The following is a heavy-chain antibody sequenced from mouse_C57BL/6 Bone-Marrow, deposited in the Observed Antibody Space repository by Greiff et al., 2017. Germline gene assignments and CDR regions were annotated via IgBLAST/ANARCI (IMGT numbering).Heavy chain of an antibody. J-gene: IGHJ4*01. Sequence: EVKLMESGEGLVKPGGSLKLSCAASGFTFSSYAMSWVRQTPEKRLEWVAYISSGGDDIYYADTVKGRFTISRDNARNTLYLQMSSLKSEDTAMYYCTRRGLWPHYYAMDYWGQGTSVTVSS. V-gene: IGHV5-9-1*02. CDR2: ISSGGDDI. D-gene: IGHD1-1*02. CDR3: TRRGLWPHYYAMDY. CDR1: GFTFSSYA.